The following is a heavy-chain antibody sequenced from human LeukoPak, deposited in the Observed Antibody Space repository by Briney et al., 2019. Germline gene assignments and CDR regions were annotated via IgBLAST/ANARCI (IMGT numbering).Heavy chain of an antibody. V-gene: IGHV3-30*02. Sequence: PGGSLRLSCAASGFTFSSYGMHWVRQAPGKGLEWVAFIRYDGSNKYYADSVKGRFTISRDNSKNTLYLQMNSLRAEDTAVYYCAKVSSGYSSGWYGRNWGQGTLVTVSS. CDR2: IRYDGSNK. J-gene: IGHJ4*02. D-gene: IGHD6-19*01. CDR3: AKVSSGYSSGWYGRN. CDR1: GFTFSSYG.